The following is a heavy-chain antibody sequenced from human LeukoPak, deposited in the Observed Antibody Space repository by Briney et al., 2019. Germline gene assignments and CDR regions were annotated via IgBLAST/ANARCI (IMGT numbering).Heavy chain of an antibody. CDR3: ARETYCTNTSCPIGDHFDY. Sequence: GGSLRLSRAASGFTFSSYSMNWVRQAPGKGLEWVSSISSSSRYIYYADSMKGRFTISRDNAKNSLYLQMDSLRAEDTAVYYCARETYCTNTSCPIGDHFDYWGQGTLVTVSS. CDR2: ISSSSRYI. D-gene: IGHD2-2*01. J-gene: IGHJ4*02. V-gene: IGHV3-21*01. CDR1: GFTFSSYS.